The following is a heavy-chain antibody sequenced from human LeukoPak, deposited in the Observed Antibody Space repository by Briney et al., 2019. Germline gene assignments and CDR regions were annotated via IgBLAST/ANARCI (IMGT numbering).Heavy chain of an antibody. J-gene: IGHJ3*02. V-gene: IGHV3-7*01. CDR3: VRDANCHTGSNYHDVHYI. Sequence: GGSLRLSCGASGFTFSNYWMVWVRQAPGKGLEWVANTRGDGSRKYYLDSVKGRFTISRDNAKNSPYLEMSSLRGDDKSVYYCVRDANCHTGSNYHDVHYISGQGTMVTVSS. CDR1: GFTFSNYW. D-gene: IGHD3-22*01. CDR2: TRGDGSRK.